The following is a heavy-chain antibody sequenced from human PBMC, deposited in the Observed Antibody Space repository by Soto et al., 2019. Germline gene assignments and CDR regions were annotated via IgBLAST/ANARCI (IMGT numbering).Heavy chain of an antibody. CDR1: GFTFSSYG. CDR3: AKEALITGTIYYYYYMDV. J-gene: IGHJ6*03. CDR2: ISYDGSNK. Sequence: QVQLVESGGGVVQPGRSLRLSCAASGFTFSSYGMHWVRQAPGKGLEWVAVISYDGSNKYYADSVKGRFTISRDNSKNTLYLQMNSLRAEDTAVYYCAKEALITGTIYYYYYMDVWGKGTTVTVSS. D-gene: IGHD1-7*01. V-gene: IGHV3-30*18.